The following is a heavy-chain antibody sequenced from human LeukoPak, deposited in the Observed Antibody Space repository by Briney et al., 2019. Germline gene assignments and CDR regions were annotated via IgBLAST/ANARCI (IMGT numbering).Heavy chain of an antibody. Sequence: SETLSLTCAVYGGSFSGYYWSWIRQPPGEGLEWIGEINHSGSTNYNPSLKSRVTISVDTSKNQFSLKLSSVTAADTAVYYCARRIADIDYWGQGTLVTVSS. CDR3: ARRIADIDY. V-gene: IGHV4-34*01. J-gene: IGHJ4*02. D-gene: IGHD6-13*01. CDR2: INHSGST. CDR1: GGSFSGYY.